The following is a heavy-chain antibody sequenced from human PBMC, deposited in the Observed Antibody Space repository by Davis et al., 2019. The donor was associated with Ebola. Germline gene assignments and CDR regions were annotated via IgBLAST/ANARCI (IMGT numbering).Heavy chain of an antibody. V-gene: IGHV3-23*01. D-gene: IGHD2-15*01. CDR1: GFTFSDYA. CDR2: ISGSGNTT. CDR3: ARGRGYCSGGTCRNWFDP. J-gene: IGHJ5*02. Sequence: GGSLRLSCAASGFTFSDYAMAWVRQAPGKGLEWVASISGSGNTTYYADSMKGRFTISRDASRPTLFLQMIGLRAGDTAVYYCARGRGYCSGGTCRNWFDPWGQGTLVTVSS.